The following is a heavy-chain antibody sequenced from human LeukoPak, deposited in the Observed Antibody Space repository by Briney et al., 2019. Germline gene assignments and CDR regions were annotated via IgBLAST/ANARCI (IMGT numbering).Heavy chain of an antibody. V-gene: IGHV1-69*04. CDR1: GDTFSSYA. CDR3: AREACREMGVMWPRLGGQNCRYDY. Sequence: SVKVSCKASGDTFSSYAINWVRQAPGQGPEWMGRITPFLGIANYPQKFQGRVTITADESTTTAYMELSSLRSEDTAVYYCAREACREMGVMWPRLGGQNCRYDYWGQGTLVTVSS. D-gene: IGHD3-16*01. J-gene: IGHJ4*02. CDR2: ITPFLGIA.